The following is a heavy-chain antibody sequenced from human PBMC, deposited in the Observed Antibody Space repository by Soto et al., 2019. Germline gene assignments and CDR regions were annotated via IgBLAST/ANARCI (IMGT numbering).Heavy chain of an antibody. Sequence: PGGSLGLSCAASGFGFTFSNYNMNWIRQAPGKGLEWVSSISSSGHMTFYAPSVNGRFTISRDNGKNSLYLQMYSLRAQDTGVYFCAGTYGSADSWGPGTLVTVSS. CDR3: AGTYGSADS. D-gene: IGHD3-10*01. V-gene: IGHV3-11*04. CDR1: GFGFTFSNYN. CDR2: ISSSGHMT. J-gene: IGHJ5*01.